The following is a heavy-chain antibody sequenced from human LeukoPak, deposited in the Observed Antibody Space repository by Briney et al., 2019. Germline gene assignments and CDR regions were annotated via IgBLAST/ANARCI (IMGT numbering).Heavy chain of an antibody. CDR2: ISGSGGNT. CDR1: GFTFSSYP. Sequence: PGGSLRLSCAASGFTFSSYPMTWVRQAPGKGLEWVSGISGSGGNTFHADSVRGRFTISRDNFKNTLYLQMNSLRAEDTAVYYCAKGDIAAVGTFDYWGQGTLVTVSS. J-gene: IGHJ4*02. CDR3: AKGDIAAVGTFDY. V-gene: IGHV3-23*01. D-gene: IGHD6-13*01.